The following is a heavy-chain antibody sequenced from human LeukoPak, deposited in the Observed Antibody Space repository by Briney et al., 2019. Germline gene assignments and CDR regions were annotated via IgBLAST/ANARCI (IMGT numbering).Heavy chain of an antibody. Sequence: GRSLRLSCAASGFTFSSYAMHWVRQAPDKGLEWVAVISYDGSNKYYADSVKGRFTISRDNSKNTLYLQMNSLRAEDTAVCYCATEGRDGYNYHYWGQGTLVTVSS. CDR3: ATEGRDGYNYHY. CDR2: ISYDGSNK. V-gene: IGHV3-30-3*01. D-gene: IGHD5-12*01. J-gene: IGHJ4*02. CDR1: GFTFSSYA.